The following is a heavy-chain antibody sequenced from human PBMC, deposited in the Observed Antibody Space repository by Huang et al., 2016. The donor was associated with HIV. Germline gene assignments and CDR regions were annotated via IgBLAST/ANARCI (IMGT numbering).Heavy chain of an antibody. Sequence: QLQLQGSGPGLVKPSETLSLTCTVSGGSITSGSYYWGWIRQPPGKGLEGVGSIYYSGRTDYNPSLKRRVTVAVDTSKNQFSLKLSSVTAADTAVYYCARHFSYYDSSGYTPWDAFDIWGQGTMVTVSS. V-gene: IGHV4-39*01. D-gene: IGHD3-22*01. J-gene: IGHJ3*02. CDR1: GGSITSGSYY. CDR3: ARHFSYYDSSGYTPWDAFDI. CDR2: IYYSGRT.